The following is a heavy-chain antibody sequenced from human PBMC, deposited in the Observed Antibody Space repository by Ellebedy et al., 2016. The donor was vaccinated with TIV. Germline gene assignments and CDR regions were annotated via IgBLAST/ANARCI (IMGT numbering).Heavy chain of an antibody. J-gene: IGHJ6*02. CDR2: INPNSGNT. D-gene: IGHD2/OR15-2a*01. CDR3: AREEASQASLSFYYYGMDV. Sequence: ASVTVSCXASGYTFTGYYMHWVRQAPGQGLEWMGWINPNSGNTNYAQKLQGRVTMTTDTSTSTAYMELRSLRSDDTAVYYCAREEASQASLSFYYYGMDVWGQGTTVTVSS. V-gene: IGHV1-18*04. CDR1: GYTFTGYY.